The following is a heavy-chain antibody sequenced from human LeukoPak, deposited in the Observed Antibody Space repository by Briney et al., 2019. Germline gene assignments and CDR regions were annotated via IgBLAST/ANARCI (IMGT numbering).Heavy chain of an antibody. J-gene: IGHJ4*02. CDR1: GYTFTSYH. D-gene: IGHD3-10*01. CDR3: ARETPPYGPSDY. Sequence: ASVKVSCKASGYTFTSYHMHWVRQAPGQGLEWMGIINPSGGSTSYAQKFQGRVTMTRDTSTSTVYMELSSLRSEDTAVYYCARETPPYGPSDYWGQGTLVTVSS. V-gene: IGHV1-46*01. CDR2: INPSGGST.